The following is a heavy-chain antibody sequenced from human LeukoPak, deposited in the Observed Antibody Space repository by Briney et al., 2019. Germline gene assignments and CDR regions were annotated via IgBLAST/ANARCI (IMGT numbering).Heavy chain of an antibody. CDR2: INIDGSST. J-gene: IGHJ4*02. CDR1: GFTFTSYW. CDR3: ATGYRDYGVGY. D-gene: IGHD5-12*01. Sequence: GGSLRLSCAASGFTFTSYWMHWVRQAPGKGLVWVSRINIDGSSTTYADSVKGQFTISRDNAKNTVYLQMNSLRAEDTAVYYCATGYRDYGVGYWGQGTLVTVSS. V-gene: IGHV3-74*01.